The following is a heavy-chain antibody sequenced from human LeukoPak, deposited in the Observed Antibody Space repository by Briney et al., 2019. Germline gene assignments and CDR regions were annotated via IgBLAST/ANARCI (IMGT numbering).Heavy chain of an antibody. D-gene: IGHD4/OR15-4a*01. V-gene: IGHV3-48*02. CDR1: GFSFSSYE. CDR2: ITSTSGTI. Sequence: GGSLRLSCAASGFSFSSYEMNWVRQAPGKGLEWLSYITSTSGTIYYADSVKGRFTISRDNAKNSLYLQMNSLRDEDTAVYYCARVRGGNYQPLNFDYWGQGTLVTVSS. J-gene: IGHJ4*02. CDR3: ARVRGGNYQPLNFDY.